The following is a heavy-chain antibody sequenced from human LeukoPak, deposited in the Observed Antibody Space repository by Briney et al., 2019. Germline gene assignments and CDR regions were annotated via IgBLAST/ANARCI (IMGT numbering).Heavy chain of an antibody. CDR1: GFTFTDSA. CDR3: ARVRSPRYFDY. V-gene: IGHV3-73*01. CDR2: IRSKTNNYAT. J-gene: IGHJ4*02. Sequence: GGSLRLSCAASGASGFTFTDSAMHWVRQASGKGLEWVGRIRSKTNNYATAYSASVKGRFTISRDDSKTTAYLQMNSLKTEDTAVYYCARVRSPRYFDYWGQGTLVTVSS.